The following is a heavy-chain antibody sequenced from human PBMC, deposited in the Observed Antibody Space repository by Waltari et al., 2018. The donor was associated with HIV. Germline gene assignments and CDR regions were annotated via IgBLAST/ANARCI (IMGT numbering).Heavy chain of an antibody. CDR1: GGSINSGSYY. CDR3: SRTSTGSDYYYQVDV. J-gene: IGHJ6*02. Sequence: QVQLQESGPGLVKTSQTLSLTCTVSGGSINSGSYYWNWIRQPAGKGLEWIGRLYTSGSTNYNPSLKSRVTMTAETSKNQFSLRLTSVTASDTAIYYCSRTSTGSDYYYQVDVWGQGTTVTVS. V-gene: IGHV4-61*02. CDR2: LYTSGST. D-gene: IGHD2-21*02.